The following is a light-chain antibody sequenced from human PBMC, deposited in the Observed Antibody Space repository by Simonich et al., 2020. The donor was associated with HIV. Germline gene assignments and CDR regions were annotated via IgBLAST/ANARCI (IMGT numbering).Light chain of an antibody. V-gene: IGKV1-33*01. CDR2: DAS. CDR1: QDISNY. CDR3: QQLNSSPLT. J-gene: IGKJ4*01. Sequence: DIQMTQSPSSLSASVGDRVTITCQASQDISNYLNWYQQKPGKAPKLLIYDASNLETGVPSRFSGSGSGTDFTFTISSLQPEDFATYYCQQLNSSPLTFGGGTKVGIK.